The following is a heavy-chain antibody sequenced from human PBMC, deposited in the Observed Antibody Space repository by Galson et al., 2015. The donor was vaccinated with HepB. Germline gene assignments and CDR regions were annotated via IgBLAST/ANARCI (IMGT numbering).Heavy chain of an antibody. CDR1: GFTFSDYY. Sequence: SLRLSCAASGFTFSDYYMSWIRQAPGKGLEWVSYISSSSSYTNYADSVKGRFTISRDNAKNSLYLQMNSLRAEDTAVYYCARDRGGGSCSFDYWGQGTLVTVSS. D-gene: IGHD2-15*01. J-gene: IGHJ4*02. V-gene: IGHV3-11*06. CDR2: ISSSSSYT. CDR3: ARDRGGGSCSFDY.